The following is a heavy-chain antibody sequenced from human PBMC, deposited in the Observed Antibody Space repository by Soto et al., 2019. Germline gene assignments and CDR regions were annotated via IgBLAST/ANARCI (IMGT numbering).Heavy chain of an antibody. D-gene: IGHD5-18*01. Sequence: QVQLVQSGAEVKKPGASVKVSCKASGYTFTGHYMHWVRQAPGQGREWMGWINPNSGGTSYAQKLQGRVTMTRDTSISAPYMELSRLRSDDTAVYYCARERLQLWLTGHYYCMDVWGQGTTVAVSS. CDR2: INPNSGGT. CDR3: ARERLQLWLTGHYYCMDV. V-gene: IGHV1-2*02. J-gene: IGHJ6*02. CDR1: GYTFTGHY.